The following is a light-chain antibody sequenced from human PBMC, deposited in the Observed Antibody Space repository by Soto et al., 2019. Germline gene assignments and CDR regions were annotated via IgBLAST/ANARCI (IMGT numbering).Light chain of an antibody. J-gene: IGKJ1*01. CDR1: QSISSW. V-gene: IGKV1-5*01. Sequence: ASIQNKSVGGRVTITCRASQSISSWLAWYQQKPGKAPKLLIYDASSLESGVPSRFSGSGSGTEFTLTISCLDPDDFGTCCAQHYSSVRAFGQGA. CDR3: QHYSSVRA. CDR2: DAS.